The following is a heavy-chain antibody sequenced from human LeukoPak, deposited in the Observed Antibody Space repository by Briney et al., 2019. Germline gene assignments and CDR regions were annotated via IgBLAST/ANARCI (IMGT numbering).Heavy chain of an antibody. CDR2: INPFSGVT. CDR3: TREGHSTSSFDY. CDR1: GYTFTGYY. J-gene: IGHJ4*02. Sequence: ASVKVSCKASGYTFTGYYIHWVRRAPGQGLEWMGWINPFSGVTKYARNFQGRVTMTRDPSISTAYMELSSLRSDDTAVYYCTREGHSTSSFDYWGQGTLVPVSS. D-gene: IGHD6-6*01. V-gene: IGHV1-2*02.